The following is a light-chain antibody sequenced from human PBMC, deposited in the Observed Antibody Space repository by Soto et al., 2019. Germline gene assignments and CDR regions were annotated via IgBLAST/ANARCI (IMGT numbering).Light chain of an antibody. Sequence: QSVLTQPASVSGSPGQSITISCTGTSSDVGAYNFVSWYQQHPGKAPKLMIYDVNNRPSGVSGRFSGSKSGNTASLTISGLQAEDETDYYCSSYTNSANYVFGTGTKAPS. CDR2: DVN. V-gene: IGLV2-14*03. J-gene: IGLJ1*01. CDR3: SSYTNSANYV. CDR1: SSDVGAYNF.